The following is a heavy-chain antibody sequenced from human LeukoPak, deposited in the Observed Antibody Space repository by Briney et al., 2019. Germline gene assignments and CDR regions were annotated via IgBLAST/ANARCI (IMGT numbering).Heavy chain of an antibody. CDR1: GGSISSYY. Sequence: PSETLSLTCTVSGGSISSYYWSWIRQPPGKGLEWIGYIYYSGSTNYNPSLKSRVTMSVDTSKNQFSLKLSSVTAADTAVYYCAREHYYDSSGPPGDFDYWGQGTLVTVSS. CDR3: AREHYYDSSGPPGDFDY. CDR2: IYYSGST. J-gene: IGHJ4*02. D-gene: IGHD3-22*01. V-gene: IGHV4-59*12.